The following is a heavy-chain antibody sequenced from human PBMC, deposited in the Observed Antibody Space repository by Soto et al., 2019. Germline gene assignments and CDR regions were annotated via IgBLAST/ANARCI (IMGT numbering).Heavy chain of an antibody. D-gene: IGHD2-15*01. CDR2: ISPSTRHI. V-gene: IGHV3-21*01. CDR3: SGCSGGAWHQNYGIDV. Sequence: EVHLVESGGGLVKPGGSLRLSCAVSGFTFSSCTMNWVRQAPGKGMEWVSSISPSTRHIYYADSVKGRFTISRDNAKYSLFLQMNSLRAEDTAVYDCSGCSGGAWHQNYGIDVGGQVTKVTDSS. J-gene: IGHJ6*02. CDR1: GFTFSSCT.